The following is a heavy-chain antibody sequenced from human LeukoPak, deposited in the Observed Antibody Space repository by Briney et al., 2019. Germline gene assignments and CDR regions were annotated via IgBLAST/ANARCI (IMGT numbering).Heavy chain of an antibody. CDR2: ISSSSSTI. CDR3: ARDLRSNPVGAMEV. D-gene: IGHD1-26*01. J-gene: IGHJ6*02. Sequence: GGSLRLSCAASGFAFSDYSMNWVRQAPGKGLECVAYISSSSSTIYYADSVKGRFTVSRDNARYSLYLQMNSLRGEDTALFYCARDLRSNPVGAMEVWGQGTTVTVSS. V-gene: IGHV3-48*01. CDR1: GFAFSDYS.